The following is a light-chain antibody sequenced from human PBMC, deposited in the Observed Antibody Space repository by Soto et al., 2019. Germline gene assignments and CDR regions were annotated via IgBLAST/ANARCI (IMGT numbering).Light chain of an antibody. Sequence: DIQMTQSPSTLSASIGDRVTITCRASQSISSWLAWYQQKPGTAPKLLIYDASTLESGVPSRFSGSGSGTDFTLTISSLQPEDFATYYCLLDFSYFWAFGQGTKVDIK. CDR3: LLDFSYFWA. CDR2: DAS. CDR1: QSISSW. J-gene: IGKJ1*01. V-gene: IGKV1-5*01.